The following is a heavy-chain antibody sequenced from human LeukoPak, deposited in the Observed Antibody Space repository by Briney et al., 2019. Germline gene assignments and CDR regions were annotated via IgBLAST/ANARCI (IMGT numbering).Heavy chain of an antibody. CDR1: GFTFSSYA. D-gene: IGHD5-18*01. CDR3: AKSPGYSYGYFWFDP. Sequence: GGSLRLSCAASGFTFSSYAMSWVRQAPVKGLEWVSAISGSGGSTYYADSVKGRFTISRDNSKNTLYLQMNSLRAEDTAVYYCAKSPGYSYGYFWFDPWGQGTLVTVSS. J-gene: IGHJ5*02. CDR2: ISGSGGST. V-gene: IGHV3-23*01.